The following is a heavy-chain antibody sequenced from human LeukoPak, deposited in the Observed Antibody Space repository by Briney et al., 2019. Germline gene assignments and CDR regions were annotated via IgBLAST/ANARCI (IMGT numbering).Heavy chain of an antibody. CDR3: ARDWGDGSGSYGAFDI. CDR1: GYTFTSYG. Sequence: ASVKVSCKASGYTFTSYGISWVRQAPGQGLEWMGWISAYNGNTNYAQKLQGRVTMTTDTSTSTAYMELRSLRSDDTAVYYCARDWGDGSGSYGAFDIWGQGTMVTVSS. CDR2: ISAYNGNT. D-gene: IGHD3-10*01. V-gene: IGHV1-18*01. J-gene: IGHJ3*02.